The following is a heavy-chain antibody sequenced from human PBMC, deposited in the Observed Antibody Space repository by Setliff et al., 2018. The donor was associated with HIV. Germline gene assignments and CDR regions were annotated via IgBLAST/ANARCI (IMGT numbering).Heavy chain of an antibody. D-gene: IGHD3-22*01. CDR3: ARENSGYRAFDY. J-gene: IGHJ4*02. CDR2: IYPNSGGT. Sequence: ASVKVSCKASGYTFTAYYMHWVRQAPGQGLEWMGWIYPNSGGTKYAQKFQGRVTMTRDTSISTAYMELSRLRSDDTDVYYCARENSGYRAFDYWGQATLVTVSS. V-gene: IGHV1-2*02. CDR1: GYTFTAYY.